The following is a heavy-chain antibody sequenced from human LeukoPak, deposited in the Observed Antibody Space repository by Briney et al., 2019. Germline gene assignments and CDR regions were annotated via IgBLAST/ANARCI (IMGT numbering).Heavy chain of an antibody. V-gene: IGHV1-8*01. CDR2: MNPNSGNT. CDR3: ARGGIGAKSSSCFSYYGMDA. Sequence: ASVKVSCTASGYTFTSYDINWVRDGTGQGLEWVGGMNPNSGNTGYAQKFQGRVTMTSNTSISTVYMELSSLRSQDTAVYYCARGGIGAKSSSCFSYYGMDAWGQGTTVTVSS. J-gene: IGHJ6*02. D-gene: IGHD6-13*01. CDR1: GYTFTSYD.